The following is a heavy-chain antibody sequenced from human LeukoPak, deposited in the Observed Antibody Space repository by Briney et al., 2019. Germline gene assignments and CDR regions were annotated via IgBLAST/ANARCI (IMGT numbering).Heavy chain of an antibody. CDR2: IYTSGST. CDR3: ARHFPKDSSGAFDI. J-gene: IGHJ3*02. CDR1: GGSISSYY. Sequence: SETLSLTCTVSGGSISSYYWSWIRQPPGKGLEWIGYIYTSGSTNYNPSLKSRVTISVDTSKNQFSLKLSSVTAADTAVYYCARHFPKDSSGAFDIWGQGTMVTVSS. D-gene: IGHD3-22*01. V-gene: IGHV4-4*09.